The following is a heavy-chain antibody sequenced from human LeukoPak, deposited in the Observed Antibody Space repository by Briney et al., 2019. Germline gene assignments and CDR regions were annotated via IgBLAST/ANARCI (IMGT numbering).Heavy chain of an antibody. D-gene: IGHD3-10*01. CDR2: ISGSGGST. J-gene: IGHJ4*02. V-gene: IGHV3-23*01. CDR3: ARDPYYFGSGSYSYFDY. Sequence: GGSLRLSCAASGFTFSSYAMSWVRQAPGKGLEWVSAISGSGGSTYYADSVKGRFTISRDNSKNTLYLQMNSLRAEDTAVYYCARDPYYFGSGSYSYFDYWGQGTLVTVSS. CDR1: GFTFSSYA.